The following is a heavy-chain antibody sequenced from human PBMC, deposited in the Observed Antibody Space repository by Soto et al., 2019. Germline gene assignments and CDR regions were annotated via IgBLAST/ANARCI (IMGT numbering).Heavy chain of an antibody. CDR1: GGSFSGYY. J-gene: IGHJ6*02. V-gene: IGHV4-34*01. CDR2: INHSGST. D-gene: IGHD5-12*01. Sequence: SETLSLTCAVYGGSFSGYYWSWIRQPPGKGLEWIGEINHSGSTNYNPSLKSRVTISVDTSKNQFSLKLSSVTAADTAVYYCARDSIVATKSYYYYGMDVWGQGTTVTVYS. CDR3: ARDSIVATKSYYYYGMDV.